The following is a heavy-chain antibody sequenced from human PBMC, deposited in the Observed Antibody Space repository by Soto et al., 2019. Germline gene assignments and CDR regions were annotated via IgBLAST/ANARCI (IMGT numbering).Heavy chain of an antibody. D-gene: IGHD3-16*01. J-gene: IGHJ6*03. V-gene: IGHV3-23*01. Sequence: EVQVLESGGGLVQPGGSLRLSCAASGFTFSSYAMNWVRQSPGKGLEWVGSIRGSGSSAYYRDSVEGRFTISRDNSKNTLDLQMNSLRAEDTAVYYCAKRGGDYDSRYHYYMDVWGKGTTVTVSS. CDR3: AKRGGDYDSRYHYYMDV. CDR2: IRGSGSSA. CDR1: GFTFSSYA.